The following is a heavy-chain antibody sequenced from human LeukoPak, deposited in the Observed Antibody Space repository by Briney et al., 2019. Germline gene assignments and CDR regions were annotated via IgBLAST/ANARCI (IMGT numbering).Heavy chain of an antibody. J-gene: IGHJ4*02. V-gene: IGHV3-23*01. CDR1: GFTFGGYA. D-gene: IGHD3-10*01. CDR3: AHESRYYYGSGSFSSQFDY. CDR2: ISGSGVST. Sequence: QPGGSLRLSCAASGFTFGGYAMSWVRQAPGKGLEWVSTISGSGVSTYYADSVKGRFTSSRDNSKNTLYLQMNNLRAEDTAVYYCAHESRYYYGSGSFSSQFDYWGQGNLVTVSS.